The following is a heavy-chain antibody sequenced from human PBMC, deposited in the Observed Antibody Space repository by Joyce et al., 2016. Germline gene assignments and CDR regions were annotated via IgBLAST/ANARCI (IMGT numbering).Heavy chain of an antibody. V-gene: IGHV1-18*01. J-gene: IGHJ3*01. CDR3: ARGKRGSYLDAFDV. D-gene: IGHD1-26*01. Sequence: QVHLVQSGAEVKKPGTSVKVSCKASGYTFTSYGITWLRQAPGQGLEWMGWSSIYNSDTSYSQKIQGRVTMTTDTFTRTAYMELRSLRSDDTAVYYCARGKRGSYLDAFDVWGQGTVVTVS. CDR1: GYTFTSYG. CDR2: SSIYNSDT.